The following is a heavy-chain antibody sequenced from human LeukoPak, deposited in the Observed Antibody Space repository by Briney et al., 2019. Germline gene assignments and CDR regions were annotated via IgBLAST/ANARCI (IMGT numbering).Heavy chain of an antibody. CDR2: INHSGST. D-gene: IGHD2-21*01. CDR3: ARGSERWLQLWCDY. V-gene: IGHV4-34*01. Sequence: SETLSLTCAVYGGSFSGYYWSWIRQPPGKGLEWIGEINHSGSTNYNPSLKSRVTISVDTSKNQFSLKLSSVTAADTAVYYCARGSERWLQLWCDYWGQGTLVTVSS. CDR1: GGSFSGYY. J-gene: IGHJ4*02.